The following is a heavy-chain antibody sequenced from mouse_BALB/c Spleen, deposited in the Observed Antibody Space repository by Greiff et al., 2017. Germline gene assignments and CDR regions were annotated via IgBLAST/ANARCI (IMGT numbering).Heavy chain of an antibody. Sequence: VKVEESGPGLVAPSQSLSITCTVSGFSLSRYSVHWVRQPPGKGLEWLGMIWGGGSTDYNSALKSRLSISKDNSKSQVFLKMNSLQTDDTAMYYCARYDGYYVPFAYWGQGTLVTVSA. CDR1: GFSLSRYS. D-gene: IGHD2-3*01. J-gene: IGHJ3*01. V-gene: IGHV2-6-4*01. CDR2: IWGGGST. CDR3: ARYDGYYVPFAY.